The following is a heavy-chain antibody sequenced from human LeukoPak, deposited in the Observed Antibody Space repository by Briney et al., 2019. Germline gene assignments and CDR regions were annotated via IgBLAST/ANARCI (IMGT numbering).Heavy chain of an antibody. Sequence: GGSLRLSCAASGFTFSSYAMSWVRQAPGKGLEWVSVISRSGGSTYYADSVKGRFTISRDNSRNTLYLQMNSLRAEDTAVYYCARRGRVGATALYCFDCWGQGTLVTVSS. CDR1: GFTFSSYA. CDR3: ARRGRVGATALYCFDC. D-gene: IGHD1-26*01. CDR2: ISRSGGST. V-gene: IGHV3-23*01. J-gene: IGHJ4*02.